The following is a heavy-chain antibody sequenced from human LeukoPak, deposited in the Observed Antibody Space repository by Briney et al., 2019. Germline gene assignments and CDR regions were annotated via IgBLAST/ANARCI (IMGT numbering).Heavy chain of an antibody. Sequence: VASVKVSCKASGYTFTGYYMHWVRQAPGQGLEWMGWINPNSGATNYAQKFQGRVTMTRDTSISTAYMEVSRLRSDDTAVYYCASLGSYGGYVAFDYWGQGTLVTVSS. CDR2: INPNSGAT. CDR1: GYTFTGYY. J-gene: IGHJ4*02. D-gene: IGHD5-12*01. CDR3: ASLGSYGGYVAFDY. V-gene: IGHV1-2*02.